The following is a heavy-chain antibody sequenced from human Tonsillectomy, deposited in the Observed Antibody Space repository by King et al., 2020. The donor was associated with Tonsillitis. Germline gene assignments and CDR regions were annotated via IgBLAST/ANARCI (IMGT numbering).Heavy chain of an antibody. D-gene: IGHD4-23*01. J-gene: IGHJ3*02. CDR1: GYTFTSYY. V-gene: IGHV1-46*01. CDR2: INPSGGST. Sequence: QLVQAGAEVKKPGASVKVSCKASGYTFTSYYMHWVRQAPGQGLEWMGIINPSGGSTSYAQKFQGRVTMPRDTSTSTVYMELSSLRSEDTAVYYCERDRGPYGCNEDDAFYISGQGTMVTVSS. CDR3: ERDRGPYGCNEDDAFYI.